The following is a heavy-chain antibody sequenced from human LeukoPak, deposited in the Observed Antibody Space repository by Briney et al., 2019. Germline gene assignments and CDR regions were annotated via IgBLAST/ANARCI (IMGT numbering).Heavy chain of an antibody. J-gene: IGHJ4*02. V-gene: IGHV3-23*01. D-gene: IGHD4-17*01. CDR2: ISGSGGDT. Sequence: PGGSLRLSCAASGLIFSSYAMSWVRQAPGKGLEWVSVISGSGGDTYYADSVKGRFTISGDNSKNTVYLQMNSLRAEDTALYYCAKGGVYGDYYFDYWGQGTLVTVSS. CDR3: AKGGVYGDYYFDY. CDR1: GLIFSSYA.